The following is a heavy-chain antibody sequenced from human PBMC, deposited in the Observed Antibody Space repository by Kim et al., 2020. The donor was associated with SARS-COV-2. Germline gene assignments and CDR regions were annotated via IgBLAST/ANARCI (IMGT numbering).Heavy chain of an antibody. Sequence: GGSLRLSCAASGFTFSSYAMSWVRQAPGKGLEWVSAISGSGGSTYYADSVKGRFTISRDNSKNTLYLQMNRRRAEDTAVYYCAKGGDYGYYYYYGMDVWGQGTTVTVSS. CDR1: GFTFSSYA. CDR2: ISGSGGST. J-gene: IGHJ6*02. CDR3: AKGGDYGYYYYYGMDV. D-gene: IGHD4-17*01. V-gene: IGHV3-23*01.